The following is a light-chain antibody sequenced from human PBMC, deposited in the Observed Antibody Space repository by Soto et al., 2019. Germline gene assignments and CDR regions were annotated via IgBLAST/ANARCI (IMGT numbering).Light chain of an antibody. CDR2: GAS. CDR1: QSVSSN. Sequence: EIVMTQSPATLSVSPGERATLSCRASQSVSSNLAWYQQKPGQAPSLLIYGASTRATGIPARFSGSGSGTEFTLTISSLQSEDFAVYYCQQYKNWPSLTFGGGTKVEIK. J-gene: IGKJ4*01. CDR3: QQYKNWPSLT. V-gene: IGKV3-15*01.